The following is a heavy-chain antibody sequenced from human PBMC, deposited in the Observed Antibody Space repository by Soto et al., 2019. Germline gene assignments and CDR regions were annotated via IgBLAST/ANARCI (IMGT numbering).Heavy chain of an antibody. CDR3: ARHRGPTGPNY. J-gene: IGHJ4*02. CDR2: LSRSGST. Sequence: QLQLRESGPGLVKPSETLSLTCTVSGGSISDSDYHWGWIRQPPGKGLEWIGSLSRSGSTYHSASLKSRVTISVDTSKNQFSLNLGSVTAADTAMYYCARHRGPTGPNYWGQGTLVTVSS. D-gene: IGHD3-10*01. V-gene: IGHV4-39*01. CDR1: GGSISDSDYH.